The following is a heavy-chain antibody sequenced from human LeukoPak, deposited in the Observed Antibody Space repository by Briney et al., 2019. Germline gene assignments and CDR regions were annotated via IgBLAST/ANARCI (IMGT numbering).Heavy chain of an antibody. J-gene: IGHJ3*02. D-gene: IGHD1-7*01. CDR3: VGYNWNYGFAFDI. Sequence: KASETLSLTCTVSGGSISSYYWSWIRQPPGKGLEWIGYIYYSGSTNYNPSLKSRVTISVDTSKNQFSLKLSSVTAADTAVYYCVGYNWNYGFAFDIWGQGTMVTVSS. CDR1: GGSISSYY. CDR2: IYYSGST. V-gene: IGHV4-59*01.